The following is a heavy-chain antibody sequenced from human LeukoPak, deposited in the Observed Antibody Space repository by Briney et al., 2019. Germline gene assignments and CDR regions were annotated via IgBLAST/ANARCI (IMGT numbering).Heavy chain of an antibody. Sequence: GGSLRLSCAASGFTFSNYAMSWVRQAPGKGLEWVSGVSGSGAGTYYADSVKGRFTISRDNSKNTLYLQMNSLRAEDTAVYYCAKSVPTRGWYFDLWGRGTLVTVSS. J-gene: IGHJ2*01. CDR3: AKSVPTRGWYFDL. CDR1: GFTFSNYA. CDR2: VSGSGAGT. V-gene: IGHV3-23*01.